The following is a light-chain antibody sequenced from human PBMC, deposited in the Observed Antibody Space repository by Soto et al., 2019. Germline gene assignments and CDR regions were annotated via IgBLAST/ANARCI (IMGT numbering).Light chain of an antibody. V-gene: IGLV1-40*01. J-gene: IGLJ1*01. Sequence: QSVLTQPPSVSGAPGQRVTISCTGSSSNIGAGHDVHWYQHLPGTAPKLLICRNSSRPSGVPDRFSGSNSGTSASLAITGLQAEDEADYYCQSYDSSLSGYVFGTGTKVTVL. CDR1: SSNIGAGHD. CDR2: RNS. CDR3: QSYDSSLSGYV.